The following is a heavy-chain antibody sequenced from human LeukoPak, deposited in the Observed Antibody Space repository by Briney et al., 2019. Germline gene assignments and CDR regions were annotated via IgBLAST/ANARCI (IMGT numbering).Heavy chain of an antibody. Sequence: GGSLRLSCAAPGFTFSDYVMHWVRQAPGKGLEYVSGISFNGDNTYYANSVKGRFTISRDNSKNTLYLQMDSLRAEDMAVYYCARSTGYCSGGSCYSDYWGQGTLVTVSS. J-gene: IGHJ4*02. CDR3: ARSTGYCSGGSCYSDY. D-gene: IGHD2-15*01. CDR2: ISFNGDNT. V-gene: IGHV3-64*01. CDR1: GFTFSDYV.